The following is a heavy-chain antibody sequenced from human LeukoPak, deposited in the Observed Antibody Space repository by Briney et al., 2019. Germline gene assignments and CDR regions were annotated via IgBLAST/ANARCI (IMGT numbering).Heavy chain of an antibody. CDR2: INHSGST. V-gene: IGHV4-34*01. CDR1: GGSFSGYY. J-gene: IGHJ4*02. D-gene: IGHD6-13*01. CDR3: ARVIAAAANFDY. Sequence: SETLSLTCAVYGGSFSGYYWSWIRQPPGKGLEWIGEINHSGSTNYNPSLKSRVTISVDTSKNQFSLKLGSVTAADTAVYYCARVIAAAANFDYWGQGTLVTVSS.